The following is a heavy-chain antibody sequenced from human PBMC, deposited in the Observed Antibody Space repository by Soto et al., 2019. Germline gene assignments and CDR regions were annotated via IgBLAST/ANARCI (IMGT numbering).Heavy chain of an antibody. D-gene: IGHD3-16*02. CDR3: ARDLRLGELSRGLYYYYGMDV. J-gene: IGHJ6*02. Sequence: QVQLVQSGAEVKKPGSSVKVSCKASGGTFSSYTISWVRQAPGQGLEWMGRIIPILGIANYAQKFQGRVTITADKSTSTAYMELSSLRSEDTAVYYCARDLRLGELSRGLYYYYGMDVWGQGTTVTVSS. V-gene: IGHV1-69*08. CDR2: IIPILGIA. CDR1: GGTFSSYT.